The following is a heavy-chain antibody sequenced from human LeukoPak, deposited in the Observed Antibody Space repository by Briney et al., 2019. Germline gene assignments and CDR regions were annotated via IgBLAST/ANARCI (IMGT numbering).Heavy chain of an antibody. CDR1: GFTFDDYA. CDR2: ISWNSGSI. CDR3: AKGPYYDFWSGYYDYFDY. V-gene: IGHV3-9*01. D-gene: IGHD3-3*01. J-gene: IGHJ4*02. Sequence: SLRLSCAASGFTFDDYAMHWVRQAPGKGLEWVSGISWNSGSIGYADSVKGRFTISRDNAKNSLYLQMNSLRAEDTALYYCAKGPYYDFWSGYYDYFDYWGQGTLVTVSS.